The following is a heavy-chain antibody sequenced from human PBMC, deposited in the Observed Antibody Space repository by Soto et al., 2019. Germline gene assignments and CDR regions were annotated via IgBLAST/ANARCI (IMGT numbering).Heavy chain of an antibody. CDR1: GFTFSEYA. Sequence: EVQLLESGGGLVQPGGSLRLSCAASGFTFSEYAMSWVRQAPGKGLEWVSSISSSGGTTSYTDSVKGRFIISRDNSKNTLFLQMNGLRAEDTAIYYCTKEPKKSISHDYWGLGTLVTVSP. V-gene: IGHV3-23*01. J-gene: IGHJ4*02. D-gene: IGHD2-21*01. CDR2: ISSSGGTT. CDR3: TKEPKKSISHDY.